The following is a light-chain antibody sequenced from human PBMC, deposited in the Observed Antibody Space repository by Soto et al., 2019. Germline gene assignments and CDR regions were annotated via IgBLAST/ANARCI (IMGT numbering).Light chain of an antibody. Sequence: EIVLTQSPGTLSLSPGERATLSCRASQSVSNNYLAWYQQKPGQAPRVLIYGVSTRATGIPDRFSGSGSGTDFTLTISRLEPEDFAVYYCQQYGSSPYTFGQGTKLEIK. CDR1: QSVSNNY. J-gene: IGKJ2*01. V-gene: IGKV3-20*01. CDR3: QQYGSSPYT. CDR2: GVS.